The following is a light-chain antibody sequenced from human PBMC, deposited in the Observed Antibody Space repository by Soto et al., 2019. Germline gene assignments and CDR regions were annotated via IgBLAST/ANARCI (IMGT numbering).Light chain of an antibody. CDR2: EGS. V-gene: IGLV2-23*01. CDR3: CSYAGSSTWV. J-gene: IGLJ3*02. Sequence: QSVLTQPASVSGSPGQSITISCTGTSSDVGSYNLVSWYQQHPGKAPKLMNYEGSKRPSGVSNRFSGSKSGNTAFLTISGLQAEDEADYHCCSYAGSSTWVFGGGTQLTVL. CDR1: SSDVGSYNL.